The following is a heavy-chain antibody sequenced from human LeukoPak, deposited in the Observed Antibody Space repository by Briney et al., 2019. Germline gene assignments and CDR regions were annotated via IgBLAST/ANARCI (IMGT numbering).Heavy chain of an antibody. J-gene: IGHJ6*03. D-gene: IGHD3-16*01. CDR3: ARVGPQGADHYVDV. V-gene: IGHV3-7*01. CDR1: GFTFTNHW. Sequence: PGGSLRLSCVTSGFTFTNHWMSWVRQAPGKGLEWVGNIKPDGSDKYYMDSMKGRFTISRDNSENSLHLHMNSLRAEDTAVYYCARVGPQGADHYVDVWGKGTTVTISS. CDR2: IKPDGSDK.